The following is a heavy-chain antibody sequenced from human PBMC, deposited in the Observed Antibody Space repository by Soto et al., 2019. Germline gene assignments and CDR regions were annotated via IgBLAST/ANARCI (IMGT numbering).Heavy chain of an antibody. CDR1: GYSFTDYH. Sequence: ASVKVSCKATGYSFTDYHIHWVRQAPGQGLEWLGRINPKSGGTSTAQKFQGWVTMTTDTSISTASMELTRLTSDDTAIYYCARGDSTDCSNGVCSFFYNHDMDVWGQGTTVTVSS. D-gene: IGHD2-8*01. CDR3: ARGDSTDCSNGVCSFFYNHDMDV. V-gene: IGHV1-2*04. CDR2: INPKSGGT. J-gene: IGHJ6*02.